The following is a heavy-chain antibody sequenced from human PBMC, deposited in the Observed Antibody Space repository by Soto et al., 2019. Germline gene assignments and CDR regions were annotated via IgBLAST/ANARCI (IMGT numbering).Heavy chain of an antibody. D-gene: IGHD2-15*01. J-gene: IGHJ6*02. V-gene: IGHV1-46*01. CDR1: GYTFTSYY. Sequence: QVQLVQSGAEVKKPGASVKVSCKASGYTFTSYYMHWVRQAPGQGLECMGIINPSGGSTSYAQKFQGRVTMTRDTSTSTVYMELSSLRSEDTAVYYCARDSVVVVVAATNYYYGMDVWGQGTTVTVSS. CDR2: INPSGGST. CDR3: ARDSVVVVVAATNYYYGMDV.